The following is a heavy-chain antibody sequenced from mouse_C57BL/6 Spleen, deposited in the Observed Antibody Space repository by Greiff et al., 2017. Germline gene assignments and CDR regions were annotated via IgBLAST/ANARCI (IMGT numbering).Heavy chain of an antibody. J-gene: IGHJ4*01. Sequence: QVQLKQPGAELVKPGASVKLSCKASGYTFTSYWMHWVKQRPGQGLEWIGMIHPNSGSTNYNEKFKSKATLTVDKSSSTAYMQLSSLTSEDSAVYYCARGPSYYYGNDYYAMDYWGQGTSVTVSS. V-gene: IGHV1-64*01. CDR3: ARGPSYYYGNDYYAMDY. D-gene: IGHD1-1*01. CDR1: GYTFTSYW. CDR2: IHPNSGST.